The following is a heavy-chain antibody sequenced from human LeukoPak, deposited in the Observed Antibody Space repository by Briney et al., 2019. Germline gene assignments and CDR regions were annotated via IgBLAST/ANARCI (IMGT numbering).Heavy chain of an antibody. CDR1: GFTFSSCG. Sequence: GGSLRLSCAASGFTFSSCGMHWVRQAPGNGLEWVAFIRHDGSEKHYADSVKGRFIISRDNSENTLFLQMNSLRAGDTAVYYCAKNREPSGDYAGAFDFWGQGTLVTVSS. D-gene: IGHD4-17*01. CDR2: IRHDGSEK. V-gene: IGHV3-30*02. J-gene: IGHJ4*02. CDR3: AKNREPSGDYAGAFDF.